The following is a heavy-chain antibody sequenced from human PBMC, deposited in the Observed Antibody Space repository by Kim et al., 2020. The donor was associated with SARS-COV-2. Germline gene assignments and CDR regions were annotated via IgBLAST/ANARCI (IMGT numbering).Heavy chain of an antibody. V-gene: IGHV4-61*02. Sequence: SETLSLTCTVSGGSISGGNYYWNWLRQPAGKGLEWIGRIYTSGTANYNPSLKSRLTMSVDTSNNQFSLKLRSVTAADTAVYYCARESTKQRWYFDLWGRGTLVTVSS. CDR3: ARESTKQRWYFDL. CDR1: GGSISGGNYY. D-gene: IGHD6-25*01. J-gene: IGHJ2*01. CDR2: IYTSGTA.